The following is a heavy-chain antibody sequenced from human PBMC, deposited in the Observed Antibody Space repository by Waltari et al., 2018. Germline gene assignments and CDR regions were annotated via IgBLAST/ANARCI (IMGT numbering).Heavy chain of an antibody. D-gene: IGHD2-15*01. CDR1: GGSFSGYY. V-gene: IGHV4-34*01. Sequence: QVQLQQWGAGLLKPSETLSLTCAVYGGSFSGYYWSWIRQPPGKGLGWIGEINHSGSPNYNPPLKSRVTISVDTSKNQFSLKLSSVTAADTAVYYCARRGGRVVVVAATPNWFDPWGQGTLVTVSS. J-gene: IGHJ5*02. CDR2: INHSGSP. CDR3: ARRGGRVVVVAATPNWFDP.